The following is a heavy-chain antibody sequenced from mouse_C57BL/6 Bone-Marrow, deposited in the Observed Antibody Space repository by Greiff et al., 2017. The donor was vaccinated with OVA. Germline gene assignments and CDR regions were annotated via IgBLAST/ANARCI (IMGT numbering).Heavy chain of an antibody. Sequence: QVQLQQPGAELVRPGSSVKLSCKASGYTFTSYWMDWVKQRPGQGLEWIGNIYPSDSETHYNQKFKDKATLTVDKSSSTAYMQLSSLTSEDSAVYYRARWDYDPFAYWGQGTLVTVST. CDR2: IYPSDSET. J-gene: IGHJ3*01. CDR3: ARWDYDPFAY. D-gene: IGHD2-3*01. V-gene: IGHV1-61*01. CDR1: GYTFTSYW.